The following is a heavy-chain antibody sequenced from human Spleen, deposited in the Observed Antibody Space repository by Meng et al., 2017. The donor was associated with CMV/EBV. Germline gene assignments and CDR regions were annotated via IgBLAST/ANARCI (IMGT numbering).Heavy chain of an antibody. J-gene: IGHJ4*02. D-gene: IGHD2-2*02. Sequence: GESLKISCAASGFTFSSYAMSWVRQAPGKGLEWVSAISGSGGNTYYADSVKGRFTISRDNSKNTLYLQMNSLRAEDTVVYYCANGTSCYRWGQGTLVTVSS. CDR3: ANGTSCYR. CDR2: ISGSGGNT. CDR1: GFTFSSYA. V-gene: IGHV3-23*01.